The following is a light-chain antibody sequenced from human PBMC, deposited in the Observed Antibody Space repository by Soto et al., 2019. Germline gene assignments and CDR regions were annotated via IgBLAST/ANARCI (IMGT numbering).Light chain of an antibody. Sequence: QSALTQPASVSGSPGQSITISCTGTSSDVGSYNYVSWYQHHPGKAPKLMIYDVSHRPSGVSNRFSGSKSGNTASLTISGLQAEDEADYYCTSYTSSSTLVVFGGGTKVTVL. CDR2: DVS. CDR1: SSDVGSYNY. CDR3: TSYTSSSTLVV. V-gene: IGLV2-14*03. J-gene: IGLJ3*02.